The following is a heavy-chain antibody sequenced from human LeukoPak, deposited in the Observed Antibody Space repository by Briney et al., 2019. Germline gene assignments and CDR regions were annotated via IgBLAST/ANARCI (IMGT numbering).Heavy chain of an antibody. D-gene: IGHD6-19*01. Sequence: PSETLSLTCTVSGGSISSYYWSWIRQPPGKGLEWIGYIYYSGSTNYNPSLKSRVTISVDTSKNQFSLKLSSVTAADTAVYYCAKYSSGWVPSWSQGTLVTVSS. CDR2: IYYSGST. V-gene: IGHV4-59*12. CDR1: GGSISSYY. J-gene: IGHJ5*02. CDR3: AKYSSGWVPS.